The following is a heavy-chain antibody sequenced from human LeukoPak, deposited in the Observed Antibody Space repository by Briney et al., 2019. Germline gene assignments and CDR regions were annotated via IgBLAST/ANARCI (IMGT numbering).Heavy chain of an antibody. J-gene: IGHJ6*03. CDR1: GGSISSYY. D-gene: IGHD6-19*01. Sequence: PSETLSLTCTVSGGSISSYYWSWIRQPPGKGLEWIGYIFYSGSTNYNPSLKSRVTISVDTSKNQFSLKLSSVTAADTAVYYCARTYLAVAGEGRGYHYYYMDVWGKGTTVTISS. CDR2: IFYSGST. V-gene: IGHV4-59*01. CDR3: ARTYLAVAGEGRGYHYYYMDV.